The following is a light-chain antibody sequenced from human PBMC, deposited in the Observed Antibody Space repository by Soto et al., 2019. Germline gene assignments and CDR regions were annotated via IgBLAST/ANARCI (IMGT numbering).Light chain of an antibody. CDR3: QQYGTSPIT. CDR1: ESVNNRY. CDR2: GTS. J-gene: IGKJ5*01. Sequence: TVLAQSPGTLSLSPGERATLSCTASESVNNRYLAWYQQKPGQAPRLFIHGTSNRASGFTDRFSGSGFGTDFTLNISGVEPEDFAVYYCQQYGTSPITFGQGPRLGMK. V-gene: IGKV3-20*01.